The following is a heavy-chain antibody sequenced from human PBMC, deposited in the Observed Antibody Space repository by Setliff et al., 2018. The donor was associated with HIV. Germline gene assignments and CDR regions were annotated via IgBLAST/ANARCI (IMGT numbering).Heavy chain of an antibody. D-gene: IGHD3-10*01. CDR3: AADRDVWFGELVT. CDR1: GYPFSGYY. Sequence: ASVKVSCKASGYPFSGYYMHWVRQAPGQGLEWMGRINPNSGGTNYAQKFQGRVTITRDMSANTAFMELRSLRSDDTAVYYCAADRDVWFGELVTWAQGTLVTVSS. CDR2: INPNSGGT. V-gene: IGHV1-2*06. J-gene: IGHJ4*02.